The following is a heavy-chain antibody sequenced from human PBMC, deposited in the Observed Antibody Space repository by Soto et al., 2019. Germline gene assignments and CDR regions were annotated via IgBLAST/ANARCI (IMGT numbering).Heavy chain of an antibody. CDR3: AREYWVVPALQGWYFDL. D-gene: IGHD2-21*02. V-gene: IGHV1-69*12. Sequence: QVQLVQSGAEVKKPGSSVKVSCKASGGTFSSYAISWVRQAPGQGLEWMGGIIPIFGTANYAQKFQGRVTITADESTSTAYMGLSSLRSEDTAVYYCAREYWVVPALQGWYFDLWGRGTLVTVSS. J-gene: IGHJ2*01. CDR1: GGTFSSYA. CDR2: IIPIFGTA.